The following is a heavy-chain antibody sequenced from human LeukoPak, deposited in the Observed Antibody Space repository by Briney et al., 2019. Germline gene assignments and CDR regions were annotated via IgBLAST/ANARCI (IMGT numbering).Heavy chain of an antibody. V-gene: IGHV4-59*01. D-gene: IGHD3-10*01. J-gene: IGHJ4*02. CDR1: GGSISSYY. Sequence: IPSETLSLACTVSGGSISSYYWSWIRQPPGKGLEWIGYIYYSGSTNYNPSLKSRVTISVDTSKNQFSLKLSSVTAADTALYYCAKDIGGGSFDYWGQGTLVTVSS. CDR2: IYYSGST. CDR3: AKDIGGGSFDY.